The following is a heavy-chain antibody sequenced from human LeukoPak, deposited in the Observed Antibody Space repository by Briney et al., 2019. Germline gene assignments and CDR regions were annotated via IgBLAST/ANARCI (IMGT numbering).Heavy chain of an antibody. CDR3: ARERVASGVPDAFDI. D-gene: IGHD2-15*01. CDR2: IYYSGST. Sequence: PSETLSLTCTVSGGSISSYYWSWIRQPPGKGLEWIGYIYYSGSTNYNPSLKSRVTISVDTSKNQFSLKLSSVTAADTAVYYCARERVASGVPDAFDIWGQGTMVTVSS. J-gene: IGHJ3*02. CDR1: GGSISSYY. V-gene: IGHV4-59*12.